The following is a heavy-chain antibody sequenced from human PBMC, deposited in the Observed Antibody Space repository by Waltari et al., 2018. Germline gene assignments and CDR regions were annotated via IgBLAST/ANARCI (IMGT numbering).Heavy chain of an antibody. D-gene: IGHD4-17*01. Sequence: EVQLVQSGAEVKKPGATVKISCKVSGYTFTDYYMHWVQQAPGKGLEWMGLVDPEDGETIYAEKFQSRVTITAGTSTDKDYMERSSLRSEDTAVYYCATDLADHDYGDRLMMMDVWGQGTTVTVSS. CDR1: GYTFTDYY. CDR2: VDPEDGET. J-gene: IGHJ6*02. CDR3: ATDLADHDYGDRLMMMDV. V-gene: IGHV1-69-2*01.